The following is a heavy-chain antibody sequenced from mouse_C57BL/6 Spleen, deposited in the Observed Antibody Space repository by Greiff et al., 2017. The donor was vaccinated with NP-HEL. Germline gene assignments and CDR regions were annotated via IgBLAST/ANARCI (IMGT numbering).Heavy chain of an antibody. D-gene: IGHD4-1*01. CDR1: GFTFSSYG. J-gene: IGHJ2*01. CDR3: ARRNWEYFDY. Sequence: EVKLVESGGDLVKPGGSLKLSCAASGFTFSSYGMSWVRQTPDKRLEWVATISSGGSYTYYPDSVKGRFTISRDNAKNTLYLQMSSLKSEDTAMYYCARRNWEYFDYWGQGTTLTVSS. V-gene: IGHV5-6*02. CDR2: ISSGGSYT.